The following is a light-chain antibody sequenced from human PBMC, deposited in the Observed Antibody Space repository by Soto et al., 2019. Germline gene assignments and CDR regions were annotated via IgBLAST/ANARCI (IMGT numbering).Light chain of an antibody. CDR3: QHYAGFPRT. CDR2: DAS. CDR1: QSVSGW. Sequence: DIQLTQSPSTLSASVGDTVTLACRASQSVSGWLAWYQQKPGEAPKLLIYDASTWEGGVPYRFRGSGSGTEFTLTINNVQTDDFAAYFCQHYAGFPRTFGPGTKVDIK. J-gene: IGKJ1*01. V-gene: IGKV1-5*01.